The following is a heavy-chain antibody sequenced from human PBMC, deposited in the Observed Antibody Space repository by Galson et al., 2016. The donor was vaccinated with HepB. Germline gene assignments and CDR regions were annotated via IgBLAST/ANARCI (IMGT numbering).Heavy chain of an antibody. D-gene: IGHD6-13*01. CDR2: INTDGSST. Sequence: SLRLSCAATGFPFSAYWMQWVRQVPGKGLVWVSRINTDGSSTTYADSVKGRFTISRDNAKNTLYLQMNSLRAEDTALYYCTRVHREGIAAAGLQIWGQGTLVTVSS. V-gene: IGHV3-74*01. CDR1: GFPFSAYW. J-gene: IGHJ4*02. CDR3: TRVHREGIAAAGLQI.